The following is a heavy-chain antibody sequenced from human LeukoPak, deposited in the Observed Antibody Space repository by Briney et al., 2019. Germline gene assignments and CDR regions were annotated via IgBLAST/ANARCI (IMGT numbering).Heavy chain of an antibody. J-gene: IGHJ6*02. CDR2: IDTTGDT. D-gene: IGHD3-10*01. Sequence: GGSLRLSCAASGFTFSRYDMHWVRQTTGKGLEWVAAIDTTGDTYYPGSVKGRFTISRENAKNSLYLQMNSLRAGDTAVYYCARESGPYGMDVWGQGTTVTVSS. CDR3: ARESGPYGMDV. V-gene: IGHV3-13*01. CDR1: GFTFSRYD.